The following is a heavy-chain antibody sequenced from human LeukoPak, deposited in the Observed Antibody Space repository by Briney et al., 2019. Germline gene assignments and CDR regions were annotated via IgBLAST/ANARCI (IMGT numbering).Heavy chain of an antibody. V-gene: IGHV4-34*01. J-gene: IGHJ4*02. Sequence: SETLSLTCAVYGGSFSGYYWSWIRQPPGKGLEWIGEINHSGSTNYNPPLKSRVTISVDTSKNQFSLKLSSVTAADTAVYYCARGLQWLVKYYFDYWGQGTLVTVSS. D-gene: IGHD6-19*01. CDR3: ARGLQWLVKYYFDY. CDR1: GGSFSGYY. CDR2: INHSGST.